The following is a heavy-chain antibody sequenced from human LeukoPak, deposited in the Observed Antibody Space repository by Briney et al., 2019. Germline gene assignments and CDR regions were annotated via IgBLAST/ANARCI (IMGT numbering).Heavy chain of an antibody. D-gene: IGHD1-26*01. CDR2: ISSSSSTI. CDR1: GFTFSSYS. J-gene: IGHJ4*02. CDR3: AKEKGIVGATFPDY. V-gene: IGHV3-48*01. Sequence: GGSLRLSCAASGFTFSSYSMNWVRQAPGKGLEWVSYISSSSSTIYYADSVKGRFTISRDNSKNTLYLQMNSLRAEDTAVYYCAKEKGIVGATFPDYWGQGTLVTVSS.